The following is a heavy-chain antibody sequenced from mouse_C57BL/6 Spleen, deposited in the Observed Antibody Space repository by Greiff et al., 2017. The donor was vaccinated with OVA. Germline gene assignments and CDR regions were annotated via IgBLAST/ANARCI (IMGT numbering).Heavy chain of an antibody. V-gene: IGHV1-72*01. J-gene: IGHJ2*01. CDR2: IETKSGGR. D-gene: IGHD1-1*01. CDR3: ARSGYYGSSSYFDY. CDR1: GYTFTSYW. Sequence: QVQLKQPGAELVKPGASVTLSCKASGYTFTSYWMHWVKQRPGRGLEWIGRIETKSGGRKENEKFKSKSTLTVDKPSSTAYMQLSSLTSEDSAVYYCARSGYYGSSSYFDYWGQGSTLTVSS.